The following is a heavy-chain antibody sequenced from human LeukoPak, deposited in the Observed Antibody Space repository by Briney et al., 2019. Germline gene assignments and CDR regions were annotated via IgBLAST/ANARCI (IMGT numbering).Heavy chain of an antibody. V-gene: IGHV3-30-3*01. CDR3: ARDRQAYFDY. CDR2: ISYDGSNK. Sequence: GGSLRLSCAASGFTVSSNYMSWVRQAPGKGLEWVAVISYDGSNKYYADSVKGRFTISRDNSKNTLYLQMNSLRAEDTAVYYCARDRQAYFDYWGQGTLVTVSS. CDR1: GFTVSSNY. D-gene: IGHD6-6*01. J-gene: IGHJ4*02.